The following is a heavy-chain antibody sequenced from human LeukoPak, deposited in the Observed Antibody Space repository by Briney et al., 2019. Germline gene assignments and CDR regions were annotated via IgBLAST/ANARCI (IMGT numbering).Heavy chain of an antibody. Sequence: GASVKVSCKASGYTFTGYYMHWVRQAPGQGLEWMGWINPNRGGTNYAQKFQGRVTMTRDTSISTAYMELSRLRSDDTAVYYCARELYCSGGSCYSGLFDYWGQGTLVTVSS. CDR2: INPNRGGT. CDR1: GYTFTGYY. J-gene: IGHJ4*02. D-gene: IGHD2-15*01. V-gene: IGHV1-2*02. CDR3: ARELYCSGGSCYSGLFDY.